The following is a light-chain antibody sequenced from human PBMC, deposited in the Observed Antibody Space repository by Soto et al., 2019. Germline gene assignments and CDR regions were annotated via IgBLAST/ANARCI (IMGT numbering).Light chain of an antibody. V-gene: IGLV2-23*01. Sequence: QSVLTQPASVSGSPGQSITISCTGTSSDVGSYNLVSWYQQHPGKAPKLMIYEGSKRPSGVSNRFSGSKSGNTASLTTSGLQDEEEADYYCCSYAGSSTSVVFGGGTKLTVL. CDR1: SSDVGSYNL. CDR2: EGS. J-gene: IGLJ2*01. CDR3: CSYAGSSTSVV.